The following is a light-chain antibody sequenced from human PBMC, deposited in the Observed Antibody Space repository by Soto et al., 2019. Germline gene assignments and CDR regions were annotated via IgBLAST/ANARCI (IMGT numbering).Light chain of an antibody. V-gene: IGLV2-14*01. J-gene: IGLJ1*01. CDR2: EVT. CDR1: RSDVGAYNY. Sequence: ALTQPASVSGSPGQSIAISCTGTRSDVGAYNYVSWYQQHPGKAPKLMISEVTNRPSGVSDRFSGSKSGNTASLTISGLQAEDEADYYCCSYAGHSTYVFAGGTKVTVL. CDR3: CSYAGHSTYV.